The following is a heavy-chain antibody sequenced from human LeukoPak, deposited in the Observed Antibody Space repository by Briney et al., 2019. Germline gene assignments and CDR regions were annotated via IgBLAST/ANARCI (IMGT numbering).Heavy chain of an antibody. J-gene: IGHJ6*02. CDR2: ITSDGSST. CDR3: ARDVRHTPDV. CDR1: GFTFSSYA. Sequence: GGSLRLSCAASGFTFSSYAMSWVRQAPGKGLVWVSRITSDGSSTTYADSVKGRFTISRDNAKNTLYLQMNSLRAEDTAVYYCARDVRHTPDVWGQGTTVTVSS. V-gene: IGHV3-74*01.